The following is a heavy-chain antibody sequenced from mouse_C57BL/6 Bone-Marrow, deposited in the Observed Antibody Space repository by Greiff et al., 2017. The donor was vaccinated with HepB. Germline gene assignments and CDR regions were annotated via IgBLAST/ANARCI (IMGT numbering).Heavy chain of an antibody. V-gene: IGHV5-6*01. J-gene: IGHJ4*01. Sequence: EVKLVESGGDLVKPGGSLKLSCAASGFTFSSYGMSWVRQTPDKRLEWVATISSGGSYTYYPDSVKGRFTISRDNAKNTLYLQMSSLKSEDTAMYYCARLGGWLLFYYAMDYWGQGTSVTVSS. CDR3: ARLGGWLLFYYAMDY. CDR1: GFTFSSYG. D-gene: IGHD2-3*01. CDR2: ISSGGSYT.